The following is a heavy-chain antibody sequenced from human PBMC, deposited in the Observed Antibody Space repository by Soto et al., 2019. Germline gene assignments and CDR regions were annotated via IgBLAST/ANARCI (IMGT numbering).Heavy chain of an antibody. V-gene: IGHV4-59*01. Sequence: SETLSLTCTVSGGSIRNYYWNWIRQPPGKGLEWIGFIYYTGVTNYSPSLKSRVTISLDTSKNLVSLRLTSATAADTAVYYSARDISCGPWGEETLVTVSS. CDR3: ARDISCGP. CDR2: IYYTGVT. D-gene: IGHD2-15*01. CDR1: GGSIRNYY. J-gene: IGHJ5*02.